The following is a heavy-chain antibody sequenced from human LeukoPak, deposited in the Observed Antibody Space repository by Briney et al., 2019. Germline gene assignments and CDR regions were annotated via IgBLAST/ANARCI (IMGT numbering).Heavy chain of an antibody. CDR3: AREFYYDSSGLNWFDP. CDR1: GVSISSYY. D-gene: IGHD3-22*01. V-gene: IGHV4-59*01. Sequence: SETLSLTCTVSGVSISSYYWSWIRQPPGKGLEWIGCISYSGGTNYNPSLKSRVTISVDTSKNQFSLKLTSVTAADTAVYYCAREFYYDSSGLNWFDPWGQGTLVTVSS. CDR2: ISYSGGT. J-gene: IGHJ5*02.